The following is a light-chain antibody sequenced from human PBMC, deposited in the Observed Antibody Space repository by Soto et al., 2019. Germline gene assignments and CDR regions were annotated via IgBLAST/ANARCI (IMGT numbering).Light chain of an antibody. CDR1: QSVENY. CDR3: HQRYIWPTLT. Sequence: EIVLTQSPATLSLSPGERATLSCRASQSVENYLAWFQQKRGQAPRLLIYDTSNRAAGIPDRFSGSGSGTDFTLTISSLEPEDFAVYYCHQRYIWPTLTFGGGNKVEIK. CDR2: DTS. J-gene: IGKJ4*01. V-gene: IGKV3-11*01.